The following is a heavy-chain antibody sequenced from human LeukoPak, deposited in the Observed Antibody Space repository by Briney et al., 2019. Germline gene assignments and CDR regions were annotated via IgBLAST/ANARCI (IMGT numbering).Heavy chain of an antibody. CDR2: INHSGST. CDR3: ARAGGYCSSTSCSLYYYYYYMDV. D-gene: IGHD2-2*01. J-gene: IGHJ6*03. Sequence: SETLSLTCAVYGGSFSGYYWSWIRQPPGKGLEWIGEINHSGSTNYNPSLKSRVTISVDTSKNQFSLKLSSVTAADTAVYYCARAGGYCSSTSCSLYYYYYYMDVWGKGTTVTISS. V-gene: IGHV4-34*01. CDR1: GGSFSGYY.